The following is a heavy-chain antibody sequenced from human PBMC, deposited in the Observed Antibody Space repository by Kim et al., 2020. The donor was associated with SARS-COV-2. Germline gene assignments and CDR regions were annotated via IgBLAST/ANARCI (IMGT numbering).Heavy chain of an antibody. V-gene: IGHV1-18*01. CDR3: ARDIAVAGLYNWFDP. CDR1: GYTFTSYG. Sequence: ASVKVSCKASGYTFTSYGISWVRQAPGQGLEWMGWISAYNGNTNYAQKLQGRVTMTTDTSTSTAYMELRSLRSDDTAVYYCARDIAVAGLYNWFDPWGQRTLVTVSS. J-gene: IGHJ5*02. CDR2: ISAYNGNT. D-gene: IGHD6-19*01.